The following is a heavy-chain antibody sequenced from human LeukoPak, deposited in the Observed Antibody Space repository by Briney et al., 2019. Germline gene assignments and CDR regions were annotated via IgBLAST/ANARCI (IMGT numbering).Heavy chain of an antibody. D-gene: IGHD1-26*01. Sequence: PSETLSLTCAVYGGSFSGYYWSWIRQPPGKGLEWIGEINHSGSTNYNASLKSRVTISVDTYKNQFSLKLSSVTAADTAVYYCARAIAPAPRSYYFDYWGQGTLVTVSS. CDR3: ARAIAPAPRSYYFDY. J-gene: IGHJ4*02. CDR2: INHSGST. V-gene: IGHV4-34*01. CDR1: GGSFSGYY.